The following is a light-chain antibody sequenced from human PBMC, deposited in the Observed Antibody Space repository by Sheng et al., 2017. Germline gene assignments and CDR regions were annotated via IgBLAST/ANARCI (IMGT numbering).Light chain of an antibody. CDR2: GAS. Sequence: EIVMTQSPATLSVSPGERATLSCRASQSVSSKLAWYQQKPGQAPXLLIYGASTRATGIPARFSGSGSGTEFTLTITNVRSEDYAIYYCQQYNDRLTFGGGTKVEIK. J-gene: IGKJ4*01. CDR1: QSVSSK. CDR3: QQYNDRLT. V-gene: IGKV3-15*01.